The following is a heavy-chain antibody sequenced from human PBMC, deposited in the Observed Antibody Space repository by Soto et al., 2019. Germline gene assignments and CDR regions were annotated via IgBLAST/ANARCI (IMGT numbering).Heavy chain of an antibody. D-gene: IGHD3-9*01. CDR1: GFTFSSYW. Sequence: GGSLRLSCAASGFTFSSYWMHWVRQAPGKGLVWVSRINSDGSSTSYADSVKGRFTISRDNAKNTLYLQMNSLRAEDTAVYYCARGEYYDILTGTYGMDVWGQGTTVTVSS. CDR3: ARGEYYDILTGTYGMDV. J-gene: IGHJ6*02. CDR2: INSDGSST. V-gene: IGHV3-74*01.